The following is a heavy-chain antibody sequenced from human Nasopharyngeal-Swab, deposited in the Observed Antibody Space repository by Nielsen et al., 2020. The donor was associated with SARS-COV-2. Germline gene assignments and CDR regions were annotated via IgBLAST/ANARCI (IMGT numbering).Heavy chain of an antibody. CDR2: IYYSGST. D-gene: IGHD1-26*01. CDR1: GGSISSSSYY. J-gene: IGHJ2*01. CDR3: AREGPPAGWYSGSYYQSVKWYFDL. V-gene: IGHV4-39*02. Sequence: GSLRLSCTVSGGSISSSSYYWGWIRQPPGKGLEWIGSIYYSGSTYYNPSLKSRVTISVDTSKNQFSLKLSSVTAADTAVYYCAREGPPAGWYSGSYYQSVKWYFDLWGRGTLVTVSS.